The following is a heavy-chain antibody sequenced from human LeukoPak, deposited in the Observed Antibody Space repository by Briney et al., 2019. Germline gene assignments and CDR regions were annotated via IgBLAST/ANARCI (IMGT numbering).Heavy chain of an antibody. CDR3: ARLGADYGSGSYYNDY. V-gene: IGHV5-10-1*01. CDR1: GYSFTSYW. J-gene: IGHJ4*02. CDR2: IDPSDSYT. Sequence: GESLQISCQGSGYSFTSYWISWVRQMPGKGLEWVGRIDPSDSYTNYSPSFQGHVTISADKSISTAYLQWSSLKAPDTAMYYCARLGADYGSGSYYNDYWGQGTLVTVSS. D-gene: IGHD3-10*01.